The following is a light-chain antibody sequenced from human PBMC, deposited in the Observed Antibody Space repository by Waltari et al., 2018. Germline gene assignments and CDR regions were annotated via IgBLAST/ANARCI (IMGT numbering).Light chain of an antibody. Sequence: DIQMTQSPSTLSASGGGSVTITCRAGQSISDCLAVYQQKPGKAPKLLIYKAASLESWVPYRCSGSGSGIEFTLPIRSRQHDYFATYYCQQYNSYTWKFGQGTKVEIK. CDR2: KAA. CDR3: QQYNSYTWK. J-gene: IGKJ1*01. CDR1: QSISDC. V-gene: IGKV1-5*03.